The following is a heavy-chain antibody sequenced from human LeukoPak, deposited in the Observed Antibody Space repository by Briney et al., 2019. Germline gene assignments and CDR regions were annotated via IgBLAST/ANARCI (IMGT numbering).Heavy chain of an antibody. V-gene: IGHV4-39*01. CDR1: AGSISSSSYS. D-gene: IGHD1-14*01. CDR2: IYYSGST. Sequence: SETLSLTCTVSAGSISSSSYSWGWIRQPPGKGLEWIGSIYYSGSTYFNPSLKSRVTISVDTSKNQFSLKLSSVTAADTAVYYCARGQEVSLYYYYYYMDVWGKGTTVTVSS. CDR3: ARGQEVSLYYYYYYMDV. J-gene: IGHJ6*03.